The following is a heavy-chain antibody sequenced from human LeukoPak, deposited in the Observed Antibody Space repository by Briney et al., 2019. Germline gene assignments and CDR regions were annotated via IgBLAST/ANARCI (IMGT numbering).Heavy chain of an antibody. CDR1: GFTFDDYG. J-gene: IGHJ4*02. CDR3: ARAGDIDY. D-gene: IGHD1-26*01. Sequence: PGGSLRLSCAASGFTFDDYGMSWVRQAPGKGLEWVSSINWKGGSTSYADSVKGRFTISRDNAKNTVYLQMNSLSPEDTAIYYCARAGDIDYWGQGTLVTVSS. V-gene: IGHV3-20*04. CDR2: INWKGGST.